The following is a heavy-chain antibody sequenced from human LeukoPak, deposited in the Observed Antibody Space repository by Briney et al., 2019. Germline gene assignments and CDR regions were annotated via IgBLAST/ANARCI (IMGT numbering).Heavy chain of an antibody. V-gene: IGHV3-7*01. J-gene: IGHJ4*02. CDR1: GFTFTSYG. CDR2: MKQDGSEK. Sequence: GGSLRLSCAASGFTFTSYGMHWVRQAPGKGLEWVANMKQDGSEKYYVDSVKGRFTISRDNAKNSLYLQMNSLRAEDTAVYYCAREEEDYWGQGTLVTVSS. CDR3: AREEEDY.